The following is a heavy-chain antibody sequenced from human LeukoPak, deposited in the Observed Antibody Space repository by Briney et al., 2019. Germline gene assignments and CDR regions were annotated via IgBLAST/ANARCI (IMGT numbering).Heavy chain of an antibody. CDR3: AREPSGLLFDY. CDR2: ISPYNDNT. J-gene: IGHJ4*02. V-gene: IGHV1-18*01. Sequence: ASVKVSCKASGYTFTKFGISWVRQAPGQEFEWMGWISPYNDNTNYAKKFQGRDTLTTDTSTSTAYMELRGLTSDDTAVYYCAREPSGLLFDYWGLGTLVTVSS. CDR1: GYTFTKFG. D-gene: IGHD6-25*01.